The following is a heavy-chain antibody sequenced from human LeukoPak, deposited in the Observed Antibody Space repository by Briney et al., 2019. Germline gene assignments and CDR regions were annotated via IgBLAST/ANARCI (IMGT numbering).Heavy chain of an antibody. V-gene: IGHV3-73*01. J-gene: IGHJ4*02. CDR2: IGSKANSHTT. D-gene: IGHD2-8*01. CDR1: GFTFSGSA. CDR3: TRLSDCTNGVCAIN. Sequence: GGSLRLSCAASGFTFSGSAMHWVRQASGKGLEWVGRIGSKANSHTTAYAAPVKGRFTISRDDSKNTAYLQMNSLKTEDTAVYYCTRLSDCTNGVCAINWGQGTLVTVSS.